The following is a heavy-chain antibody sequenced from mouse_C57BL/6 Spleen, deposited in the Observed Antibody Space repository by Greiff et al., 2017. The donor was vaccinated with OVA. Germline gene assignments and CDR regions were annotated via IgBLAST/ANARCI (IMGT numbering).Heavy chain of an antibody. Sequence: VQLQQSGPGLVQPSQSLSITCTVSGFSLTSYGVHWVRQSPGKGLEWLGVIWSGGSTDYNAAFISRLSISKDNSKSHVFFKRNSLQADDTAIYYWARPMIRGAMDYWGQGTSVTVSS. CDR1: GFSLTSYG. CDR3: ARPMIRGAMDY. V-gene: IGHV2-2*01. CDR2: IWSGGST. J-gene: IGHJ4*01. D-gene: IGHD2-3*01.